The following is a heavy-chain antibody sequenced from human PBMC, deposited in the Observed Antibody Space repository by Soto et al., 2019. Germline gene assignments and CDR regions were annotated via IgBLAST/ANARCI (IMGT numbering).Heavy chain of an antibody. Sequence: SETLSLTCAVYGGSFSGYYWSWIRQPPGKGLEWIGEINHSGSTNYNPSLKSRVTISVDTSKNQFSLKLSSVTAADTAVYYCARGRGNYYGSGLFDPWGQGTLVTVSS. CDR2: INHSGST. CDR1: GGSFSGYY. J-gene: IGHJ5*02. V-gene: IGHV4-34*01. CDR3: ARGRGNYYGSGLFDP. D-gene: IGHD3-10*01.